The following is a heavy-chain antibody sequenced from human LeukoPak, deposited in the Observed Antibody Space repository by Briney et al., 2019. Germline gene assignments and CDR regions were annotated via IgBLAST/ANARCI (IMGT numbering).Heavy chain of an antibody. CDR2: ISAYNGNT. CDR3: AREGGTTDDAFDI. CDR1: GYTFNSYG. Sequence: ASVKVSCKASGYTFNSYGITWVRQAPGQGLEWMGWISAYNGNTNYAQKLQGRVTMTTDTSTSTAYVELRSLRSDDTAVYYCAREGGTTDDAFDIWGQGTMVTVSS. V-gene: IGHV1-18*01. D-gene: IGHD1-1*01. J-gene: IGHJ3*02.